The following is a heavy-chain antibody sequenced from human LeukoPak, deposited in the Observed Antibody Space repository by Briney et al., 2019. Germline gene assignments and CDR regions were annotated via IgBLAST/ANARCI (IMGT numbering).Heavy chain of an antibody. CDR3: AELGITMIGGV. D-gene: IGHD3-10*02. V-gene: IGHV3-30*18. J-gene: IGHJ6*04. CDR2: ISYDGSNK. CDR1: GFTFSSYG. Sequence: GGSLRLSCAGSGFTFSSYGMHWVRQAPGKGLEWVAAISYDGSNKYYADSVKGRFTISRDNSKNTLYLQMNSLRPEGTAVYYCAELGITMIGGVWGKGTTVTISS.